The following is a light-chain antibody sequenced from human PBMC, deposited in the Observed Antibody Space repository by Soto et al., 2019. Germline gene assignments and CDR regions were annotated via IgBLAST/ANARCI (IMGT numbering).Light chain of an antibody. J-gene: IGLJ1*01. CDR2: EVS. V-gene: IGLV2-23*02. Sequence: QSALTQPDSVSGSPGQSITISCTGTSSDVGSYNLVSWYQQHPGKAPKLMIYEVSKRPAGVSNRFSGSKSGNTASLTISGLKAEDEADYYCCSYACISTSLYVFGTGTKLTVL. CDR1: SSDVGSYNL. CDR3: CSYACISTSLYV.